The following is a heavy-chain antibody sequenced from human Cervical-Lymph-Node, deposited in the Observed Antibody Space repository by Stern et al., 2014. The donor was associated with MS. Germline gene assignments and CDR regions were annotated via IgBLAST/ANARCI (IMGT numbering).Heavy chain of an antibody. CDR1: GYIFTAYA. D-gene: IGHD3-16*01. J-gene: IGHJ4*02. V-gene: IGHV7-4-1*02. CDR2: INAKTGNP. CDR3: ARGSDGAAMPY. Sequence: VQLLESGSELKKPGASVNVSCTAAGYIFTAYAMNWVRQAPGQGLEWMGWINAKTGNPTYAQGVTGRFIFSLDTAGSKAFLQSNSLKAEDTAVYYCARGSDGAAMPYWGQGSLVTVSS.